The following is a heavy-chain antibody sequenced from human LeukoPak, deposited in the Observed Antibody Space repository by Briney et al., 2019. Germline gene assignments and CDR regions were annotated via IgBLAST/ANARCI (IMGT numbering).Heavy chain of an antibody. CDR1: GYIFTSYW. CDR2: IYPGDSDT. V-gene: IGHV5-51*03. J-gene: IGHJ3*02. D-gene: IGHD4-17*01. Sequence: GESLTISCKRSGYIFTSYWIGWVRQVPEKGLEWMGIIYPGDSDTTYSPSFQGQVTMSVDKSINTAYLQWSSLKASDTAMYYCARLPPAVTTPNSAFDIWGQGTKVTVSS. CDR3: ARLPPAVTTPNSAFDI.